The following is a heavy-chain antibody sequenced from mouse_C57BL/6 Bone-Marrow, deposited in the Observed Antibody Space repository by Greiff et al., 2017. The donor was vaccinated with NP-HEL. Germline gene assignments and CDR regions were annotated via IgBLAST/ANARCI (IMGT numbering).Heavy chain of an antibody. CDR1: GYTFTSYT. J-gene: IGHJ2*01. D-gene: IGHD2-2*01. V-gene: IGHV1-4*01. Sequence: VMLVESGAELARPGASVKMSCKASGYTFTSYTMHWVKQRPGQGLEWIGYINPSSGYTKYNQKFKDKATLTADKSSSTAYMQLSSLTSEDAAVYYCARSGYEDYWGQGTTLTVSS. CDR2: INPSSGYT. CDR3: ARSGYEDY.